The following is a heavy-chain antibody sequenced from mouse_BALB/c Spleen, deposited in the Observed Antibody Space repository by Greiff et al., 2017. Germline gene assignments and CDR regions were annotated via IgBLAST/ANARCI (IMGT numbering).Heavy chain of an antibody. CDR3: TNITTAPYYFDY. CDR1: GYTFTDYE. J-gene: IGHJ2*01. D-gene: IGHD1-1*01. CDR2: IDPETGGT. V-gene: IGHV1-15*01. Sequence: QESGAELVRPGASVTLSCKASGYTFTDYEMHWVKQTPVHGLEWIGAIDPETGGTAYNQKFKGKATLTADKSSSTAYMELRSLTSEDSAVYYCTNITTAPYYFDYWGQGTTLTVSS.